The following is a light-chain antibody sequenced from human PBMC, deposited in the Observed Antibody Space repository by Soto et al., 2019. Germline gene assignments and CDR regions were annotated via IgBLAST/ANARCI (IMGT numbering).Light chain of an antibody. V-gene: IGLV5-45*01. CDR2: YKSDSDK. Sequence: QSVLTQPASLSASPGASASLTCTLRSGINVGTSRIYWYQQKPGGPPQYLLRYKSDSDKQQGSGVPSRFSGSNNASANAGTLLISGLQSDDEADYYCMIWHSNAVAFGGGTKVTVL. CDR3: MIWHSNAVA. CDR1: SGINVGTSR. J-gene: IGLJ2*01.